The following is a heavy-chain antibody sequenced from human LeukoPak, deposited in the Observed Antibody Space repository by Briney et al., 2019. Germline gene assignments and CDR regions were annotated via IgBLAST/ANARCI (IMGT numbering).Heavy chain of an antibody. Sequence: PGGSLRLSCAASGFTFSNYWMSWVRQAPGKGLEGVANIKQDGSEKYYVDSVKGRFTISRDNAKNSLYLQMNSLRAEDTAVYYCARALDSSSSRYQAFAYWGQGTLVTVSS. D-gene: IGHD2-2*01. J-gene: IGHJ4*02. CDR1: GFTFSNYW. CDR2: IKQDGSEK. V-gene: IGHV3-7*01. CDR3: ARALDSSSSRYQAFAY.